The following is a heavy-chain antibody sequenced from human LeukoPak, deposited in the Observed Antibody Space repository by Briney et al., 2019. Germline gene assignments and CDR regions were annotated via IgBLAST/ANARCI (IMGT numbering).Heavy chain of an antibody. D-gene: IGHD3-10*01. Sequence: GASVKVSCKASGYMFRNYGISWVRQAPGQGLEWMGWISAHKGNTNYAQKLQGRVTMTTDTSTSTAYMELRSLRSDDTAVYYCARNRLYGSGSYYSDYWGQGTLVTVSS. CDR2: ISAHKGNT. J-gene: IGHJ4*02. CDR1: GYMFRNYG. CDR3: ARNRLYGSGSYYSDY. V-gene: IGHV1-18*01.